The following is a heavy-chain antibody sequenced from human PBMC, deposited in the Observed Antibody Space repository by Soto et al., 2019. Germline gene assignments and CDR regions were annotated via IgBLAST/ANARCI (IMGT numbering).Heavy chain of an antibody. J-gene: IGHJ4*02. D-gene: IGHD3-22*01. CDR1: GFTCSNFA. V-gene: IGHV3-23*01. CDR3: AKVTRNGYSSFDS. CDR2: ILNGGGTT. Sequence: EVQLLESGGSLEQPGGSLRLSCAASGFTCSNFAMSWMRQAPGKGLEWVSAILNGGGTTYYADSVKGRFTISRDDSRNTLFLQVNSLRAEDTAIYYCAKVTRNGYSSFDSWGQGTLVTVAS.